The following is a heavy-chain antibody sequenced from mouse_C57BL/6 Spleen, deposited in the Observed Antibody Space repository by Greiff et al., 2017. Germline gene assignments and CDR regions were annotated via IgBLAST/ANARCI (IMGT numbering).Heavy chain of an antibody. Sequence: VQLQQSGAELVRPGASVKLSCTASGFNIKDDYMHWVKQRPEQGLEWIGWIDPENGDTEYASKFQGKATITADTSSNTAYLQLSSLTSEDTAVYYCTKDYYGSSYVGYFDVWGTGTTVTVAS. J-gene: IGHJ1*03. D-gene: IGHD1-1*01. V-gene: IGHV14-4*01. CDR3: TKDYYGSSYVGYFDV. CDR1: GFNIKDDY. CDR2: IDPENGDT.